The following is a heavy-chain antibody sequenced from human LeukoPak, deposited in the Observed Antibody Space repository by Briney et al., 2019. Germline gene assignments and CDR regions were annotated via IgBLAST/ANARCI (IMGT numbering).Heavy chain of an antibody. CDR2: IYYSGST. CDR3: AVRKRGYCDSSGYSIDY. Sequence: SETLSLTCTVSGGSISSYYWSWIRQPPGKGLEWIGYIYYSGSTNYNPSLKSRVTISVDTSKNQFSLKLSSVTAADTAVYYCAVRKRGYCDSSGYSIDYWGQGTLVTVSS. D-gene: IGHD3-22*01. CDR1: GGSISSYY. V-gene: IGHV4-59*08. J-gene: IGHJ4*02.